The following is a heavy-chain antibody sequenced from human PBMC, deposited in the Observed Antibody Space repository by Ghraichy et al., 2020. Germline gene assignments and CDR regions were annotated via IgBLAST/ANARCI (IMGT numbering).Heavy chain of an antibody. CDR1: GFAFTPYA. V-gene: IGHV3-23*01. CDR3: AQEEHPGYCSGGSCYFDY. Sequence: GGSLRLSDAASGFAFTPYALRWLLSAPWPGLESVSGISGSGRNTHYADSVKGRFTISRDNSKNTLHLQMNSLRAEDTAVYYCAQEEHPGYCSGGSCYFDYWGQGTLVTVSS. CDR2: ISGSGRNT. D-gene: IGHD2-15*01. J-gene: IGHJ4*02.